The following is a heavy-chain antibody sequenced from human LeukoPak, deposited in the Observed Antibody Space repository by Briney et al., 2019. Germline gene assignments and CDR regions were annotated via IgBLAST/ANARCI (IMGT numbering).Heavy chain of an antibody. Sequence: GGSLRLSCVASGFTFSNYWMHWVRQPPGKGLVWVSRIYVDGRTTNYADSVKGRFTTSRDNAKNTVYLEMNSLSVEDTATYYCIRDFRSADLWGQGTLVTVTS. CDR2: IYVDGRTT. V-gene: IGHV3-74*01. CDR3: IRDFRSADL. CDR1: GFTFSNYW. J-gene: IGHJ5*02.